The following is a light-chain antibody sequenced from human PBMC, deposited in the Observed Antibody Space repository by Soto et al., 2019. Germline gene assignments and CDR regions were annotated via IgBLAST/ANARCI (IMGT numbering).Light chain of an antibody. CDR3: SSYAGSNNLVV. CDR1: SSDIGYYNY. V-gene: IGLV2-8*01. Sequence: QSALTQPPSASGSPGQSGTISCTGTSSDIGYYNYVSWYQQHPGKAPKLIIYEVIKRPSGVPDRFSGSKSGNTASLTVSWLRAEDEADYYCSSYAGSNNLVVFGAGTKVTVL. CDR2: EVI. J-gene: IGLJ1*01.